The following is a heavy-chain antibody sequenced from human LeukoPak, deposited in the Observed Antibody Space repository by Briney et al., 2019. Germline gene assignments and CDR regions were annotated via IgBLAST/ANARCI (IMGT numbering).Heavy chain of an antibody. D-gene: IGHD1-26*01. CDR2: IYYSGST. CDR1: GGSIRSSSYY. V-gene: IGHV4-39*01. Sequence: PSETLSLTCTVSGGSIRSSSYYWDWIRQPPGKGLEWIGSIYYSGSTYYNSSLKSRVSISVDTSKNQFSLKLSSVTAADTAVYYCARGPYSGSYSFKPRPGAEYFQHWGQGTLVTVSS. CDR3: ARGPYSGSYSFKPRPGAEYFQH. J-gene: IGHJ1*01.